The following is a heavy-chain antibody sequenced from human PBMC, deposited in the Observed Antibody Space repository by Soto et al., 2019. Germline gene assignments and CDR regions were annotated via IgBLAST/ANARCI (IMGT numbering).Heavy chain of an antibody. J-gene: IGHJ5*02. D-gene: IGHD6-13*01. V-gene: IGHV3-9*01. Sequence: EVQLVESGGGLVQPGRSLRLSCAASGFTFNDFAMHWVRQAPGKGLEWVASIDWNGANIAYAASVEGRFTISRDNVKNSLFLQMHSLRAEDTAFYFCARDSGIVAAGRFSFDPRGQGTLVTVSS. CDR1: GFTFNDFA. CDR3: ARDSGIVAAGRFSFDP. CDR2: IDWNGANI.